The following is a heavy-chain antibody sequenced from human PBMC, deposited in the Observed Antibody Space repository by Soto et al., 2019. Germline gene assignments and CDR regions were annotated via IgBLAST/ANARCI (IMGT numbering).Heavy chain of an antibody. J-gene: IGHJ4*02. V-gene: IGHV3-30-3*01. CDR2: ISYDGSNK. CDR3: ARGFRYNWNDGGGAFDY. CDR1: GFTFSSYA. D-gene: IGHD1-20*01. Sequence: QVQLVESGGGVVQPGRSLRLSCAASGFTFSSYAMHWVRQAPGKGLEWVAVISYDGSNKYYADSVKGRFTISRDNSKNTLYLQMNSLRAEDTAVYYCARGFRYNWNDGGGAFDYWGQGTLVTVSS.